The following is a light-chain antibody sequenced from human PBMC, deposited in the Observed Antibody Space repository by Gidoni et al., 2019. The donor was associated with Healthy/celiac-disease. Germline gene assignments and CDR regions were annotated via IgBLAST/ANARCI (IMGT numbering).Light chain of an antibody. CDR3: QVWDTTSDHVV. V-gene: IGLV3-21*04. Sequence: SYVLTQPPSVSVAPGKTAIITCGGNNIGGKSVHWYQQQPGQAPVLVIYYDSDRPSGIPERFSGSNSGNTATLTNSWVEAGDEADYYCQVWDTTSDHVVFGGGTTLTVL. J-gene: IGLJ2*01. CDR2: YDS. CDR1: NIGGKS.